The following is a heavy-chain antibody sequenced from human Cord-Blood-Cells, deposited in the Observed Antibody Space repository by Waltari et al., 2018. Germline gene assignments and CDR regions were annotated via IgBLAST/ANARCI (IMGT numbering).Heavy chain of an antibody. CDR1: GFTFSGSA. Sequence: EVQLVESGGGLVQPGGSLKLSCAASGFTFSGSAMHWVRQASGKGVEWVGRSRNKANSYPTAYAASVKGRFTISRDDSKTTAYLQMNSLKTEDTAVYYCTSAAIAARDYWGQGTLVTVSS. CDR2: SRNKANSYPT. D-gene: IGHD6-6*01. J-gene: IGHJ4*02. V-gene: IGHV3-73*02. CDR3: TSAAIAARDY.